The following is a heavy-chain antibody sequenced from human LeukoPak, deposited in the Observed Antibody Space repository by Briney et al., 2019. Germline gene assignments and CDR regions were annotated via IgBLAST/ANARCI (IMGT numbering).Heavy chain of an antibody. Sequence: SGTLSLTCAVSGGSISSSNWWSWVRQPPGKGLEWIGEIYHSGSTNYNPSLKSRVTISVDKSKNQFSLNLTSVTAADTAVYYCARHGGYSYYFDFWGQGTLVTVSS. CDR2: IYHSGST. V-gene: IGHV4-4*02. D-gene: IGHD5-18*01. CDR1: GGSISSSNW. J-gene: IGHJ4*02. CDR3: ARHGGYSYYFDF.